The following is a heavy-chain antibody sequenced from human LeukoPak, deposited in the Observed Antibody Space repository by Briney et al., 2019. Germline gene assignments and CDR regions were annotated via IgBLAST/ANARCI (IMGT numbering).Heavy chain of an antibody. V-gene: IGHV3-66*01. CDR1: GFTVSSNY. J-gene: IGHJ4*02. Sequence: GGSLTLSCAASGFTVSSNYMSWVRQAPGKGLEWVSVIYSGGSTYYADSVKGRFTISRDNSKNTLYLQMNSLRAEDTAVYYCARAIGSGGTDYWGQGTLVTVSS. CDR2: IYSGGST. CDR3: ARAIGSGGTDY. D-gene: IGHD3-10*01.